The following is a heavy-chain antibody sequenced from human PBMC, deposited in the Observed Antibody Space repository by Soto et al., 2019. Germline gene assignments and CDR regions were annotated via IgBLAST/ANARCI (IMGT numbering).Heavy chain of an antibody. D-gene: IGHD6-25*01. J-gene: IGHJ5*02. CDR2: IYYSGST. V-gene: IGHV4-31*03. CDR1: GGSISSGGYY. CDR3: ARFSGGEGRNWFDP. Sequence: SETLSLTCTVSGGSISSGGYYWSWIRQHPGKGPEWIGYIYYSGSTYYNPSLKSRVTISVDTSKNQFSLKLSSVTAADTAVYYCARFSGGEGRNWFDPWGQGTLVTVSS.